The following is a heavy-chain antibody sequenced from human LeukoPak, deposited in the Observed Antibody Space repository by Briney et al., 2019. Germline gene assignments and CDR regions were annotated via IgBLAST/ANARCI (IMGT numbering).Heavy chain of an antibody. D-gene: IGHD3-22*01. CDR3: ARMRRHYYDSSDAFDI. V-gene: IGHV1-18*01. Sequence: ASVKVSCKASGYTFTSYGINWVRQAPGQGLEWMGWISGHNGNTNYAQNLQGRVTLTTDTSTSTAYMELRSLRSDDTAVYYCARMRRHYYDSSDAFDIWGQGTMVIVSS. CDR1: GYTFTSYG. CDR2: ISGHNGNT. J-gene: IGHJ3*02.